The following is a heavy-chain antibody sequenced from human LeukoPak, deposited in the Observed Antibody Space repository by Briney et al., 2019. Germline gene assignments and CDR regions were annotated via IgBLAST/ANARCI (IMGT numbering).Heavy chain of an antibody. CDR2: INWNGGST. CDR3: ASEGTTGTTWGPDY. Sequence: GGSLRLSCAASGFTFGNYGMSWVRQAPGKGLEWVSGINWNGGSTAYADSVKGRFTISRDNAKNTLYLQMNSLRAEDTAVYYCASEGTTGTTWGPDYWGQGTLVTVSS. V-gene: IGHV3-20*04. D-gene: IGHD1-1*01. J-gene: IGHJ4*02. CDR1: GFTFGNYG.